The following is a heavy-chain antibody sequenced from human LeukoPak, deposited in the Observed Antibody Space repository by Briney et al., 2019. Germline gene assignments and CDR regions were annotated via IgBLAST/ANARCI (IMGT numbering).Heavy chain of an antibody. D-gene: IGHD3-3*01. CDR3: ARGDFWNWFDP. J-gene: IGHJ5*02. CDR1: GYTFTSYG. V-gene: IGHV1-8*02. CDR2: MNPNSGNT. Sequence: ASVKVSCKASGYTFTSYGISWVRQAPGQGLEWMGWMNPNSGNTGYAQKFQGRVTMTRNTSISTADMELSSLRSDDTAVYYCARGDFWNWFDPWGQGTLVTVSS.